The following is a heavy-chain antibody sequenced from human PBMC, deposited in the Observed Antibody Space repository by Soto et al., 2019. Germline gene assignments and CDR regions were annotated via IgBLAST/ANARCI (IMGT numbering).Heavy chain of an antibody. J-gene: IGHJ5*02. D-gene: IGHD5-12*01. CDR3: ARPRLYIVATIGGPYNWFDP. CDR1: GGTFSSYA. Sequence: QVQLVQSGAEVQKPGSSVKVSCKASGGTFSSYAISWVRQAPGQGLEWMGGIIPIFGTANYAQKFQGRVTITADESTSTAYMKLSSLRSGDTAVYYCARPRLYIVATIGGPYNWFDPWGQGTLFTVSS. CDR2: IIPIFGTA. V-gene: IGHV1-69*01.